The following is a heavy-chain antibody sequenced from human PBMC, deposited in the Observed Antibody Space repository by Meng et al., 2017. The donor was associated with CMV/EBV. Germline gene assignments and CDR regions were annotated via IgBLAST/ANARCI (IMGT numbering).Heavy chain of an antibody. Sequence: GESLKISCAASAFTFSSYSMTWVRQAPGKGLEWVSTISSGRSYIYYADSVKGRFTISRDNAKNALYLQMNSLRAEDTAVYYCAREVTHYDFCSGYYPDYYYYGMDVWGQGTTVTVSS. J-gene: IGHJ6*02. CDR3: AREVTHYDFCSGYYPDYYYYGMDV. CDR1: AFTFSSYS. D-gene: IGHD3-3*01. V-gene: IGHV3-21*01. CDR2: ISSGRSYI.